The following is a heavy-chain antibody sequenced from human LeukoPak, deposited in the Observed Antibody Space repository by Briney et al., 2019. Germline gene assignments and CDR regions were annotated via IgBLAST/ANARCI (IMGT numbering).Heavy chain of an antibody. V-gene: IGHV3-66*01. D-gene: IGHD3-10*01. CDR1: GFTVSSNY. J-gene: IGHJ4*02. CDR3: ARCTVTMVDY. CDR2: IYIGGST. Sequence: PGGSLRLSCAAYGFTVSSNYMSWVRQAPGRGLEWVSDIYIGGSTYYADSVKGRFTISRDNSKNSLFLQMNSLRAGDTAVYYCARCTVTMVDYWGQGTLVTVS.